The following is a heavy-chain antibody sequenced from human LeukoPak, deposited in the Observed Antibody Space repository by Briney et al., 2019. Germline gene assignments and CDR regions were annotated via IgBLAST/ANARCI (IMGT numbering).Heavy chain of an antibody. CDR3: AKDLVGANYY. Sequence: GGSLRLSCAASGFTFSSYAVSWVRQAPGKGLEWVSAMSGSGGSTYYADSVKGRFTIPRDNSKNTLYLQLNSLRAEDTAVYYCAKDLVGANYYWGQGTLVTVSS. V-gene: IGHV3-23*01. CDR1: GFTFSSYA. D-gene: IGHD1-26*01. J-gene: IGHJ4*02. CDR2: MSGSGGST.